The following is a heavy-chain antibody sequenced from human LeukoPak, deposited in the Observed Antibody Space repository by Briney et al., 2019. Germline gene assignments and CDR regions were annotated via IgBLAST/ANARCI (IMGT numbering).Heavy chain of an antibody. Sequence: GSLRLSCAASGFTFSSYAMSWVRQAPGKGLEWVSAISGSGGSTYYADSVKGQFTISRDNSKNTLYLQMNSLRAEDTAVYYCAKDGAMVSYYYGMDVWGKGTTVTVSS. V-gene: IGHV3-23*01. CDR2: ISGSGGST. D-gene: IGHD5-18*01. J-gene: IGHJ6*04. CDR1: GFTFSSYA. CDR3: AKDGAMVSYYYGMDV.